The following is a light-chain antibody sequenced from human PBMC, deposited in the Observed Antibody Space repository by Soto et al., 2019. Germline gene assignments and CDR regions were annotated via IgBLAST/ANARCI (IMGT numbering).Light chain of an antibody. CDR3: CSYAGSYLVV. CDR1: TSDVGGYNY. V-gene: IGLV2-11*01. J-gene: IGLJ2*01. CDR2: DVT. Sequence: QSVLTQSRSVSGSPGQSVTISCTGSTSDVGGYNYVSWYQQHPGKAPKLMIYDVTKRPSGVPDRFSGSKSGNTASLTISGLQTEDEADYYCCSYAGSYLVVFGGGTKLTVL.